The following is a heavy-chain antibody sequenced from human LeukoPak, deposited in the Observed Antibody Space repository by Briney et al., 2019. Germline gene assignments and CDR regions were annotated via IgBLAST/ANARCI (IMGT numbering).Heavy chain of an antibody. CDR1: GFTFSNYG. V-gene: IGHV3-23*01. J-gene: IGHJ4*02. CDR3: AKDPRKPDWNEIDY. Sequence: GGSLRLSCAASGFTFSNYGMGWVRQAPGKGLEWTSTISGSGVSTYYAGSVKGRFTISRDNSKNTLYLQMNSLRAEDTAVYYCAKDPRKPDWNEIDYWGQGTLVTASS. D-gene: IGHD1-1*01. CDR2: ISGSGVST.